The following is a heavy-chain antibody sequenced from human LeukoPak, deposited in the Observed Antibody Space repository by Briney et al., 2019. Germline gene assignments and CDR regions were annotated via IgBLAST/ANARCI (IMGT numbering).Heavy chain of an antibody. V-gene: IGHV3-66*01. CDR3: ARDSSSWYDY. J-gene: IGHJ4*02. D-gene: IGHD6-13*01. CDR1: GFTVSSNY. CDR2: IYSGGST. Sequence: EGSLRLSCAASGFTVSSNYMSWVRQAPGKGLEWVSVIYSGGSTYYADSVKGRFTISRDNSKNTLYLQMNSLRAEDTAVYYCARDSSSWYDYWGQGTLVTVSS.